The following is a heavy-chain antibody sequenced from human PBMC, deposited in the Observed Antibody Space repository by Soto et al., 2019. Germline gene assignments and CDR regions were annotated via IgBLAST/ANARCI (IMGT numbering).Heavy chain of an antibody. Sequence: GESLKISCAASGFMFSSFWMHWVRQAPGKGLVWVSRINSDGSSTNYADSLKGRFTISRDNAKNTLYLQVNSLRVEDTAVYYCTRGRVAAAYWGQGTLVTVSS. D-gene: IGHD6-13*01. CDR1: GFMFSSFW. CDR2: INSDGSST. CDR3: TRGRVAAAY. V-gene: IGHV3-74*01. J-gene: IGHJ4*02.